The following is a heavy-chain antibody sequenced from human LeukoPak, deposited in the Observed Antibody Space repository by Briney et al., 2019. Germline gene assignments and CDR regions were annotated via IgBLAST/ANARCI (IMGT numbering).Heavy chain of an antibody. CDR1: GYTFTSYG. CDR2: ISGYNGNT. D-gene: IGHD4-17*01. V-gene: IGHV1-18*01. J-gene: IGHJ6*03. Sequence: ASVKVSCKASGYTFTSYGISWVRQAPGQGLEWMGWISGYNGNTYYAQKLQGRVTMTTDTSTNTAYMELRSLRSDDTAVYYCARGGGGYGDYLPGYYYYYMDVWGKGTTVTVSS. CDR3: ARGGGGYGDYLPGYYYYYMDV.